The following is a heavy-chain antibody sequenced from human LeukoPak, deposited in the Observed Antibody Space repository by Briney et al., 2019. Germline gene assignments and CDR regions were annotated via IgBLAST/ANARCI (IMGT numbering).Heavy chain of an antibody. CDR3: ARGGVVVPAAKGDYYYYMDV. D-gene: IGHD2-2*01. J-gene: IGHJ6*03. CDR2: INPSGGST. V-gene: IGHV1-46*01. Sequence: ASVKVSCKASGYTFTSYYMHCMRQAPGQGLEWMGIINPSGGSTRYAQKFQGRVTMTRDMSTSTVYMELSRLRSDDTAVYYCARGGVVVPAAKGDYYYYMDVWGKGTTVTISS. CDR1: GYTFTSYY.